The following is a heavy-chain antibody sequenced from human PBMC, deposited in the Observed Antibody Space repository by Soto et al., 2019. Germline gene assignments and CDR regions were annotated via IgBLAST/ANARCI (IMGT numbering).Heavy chain of an antibody. Sequence: PGGSLRLSCAASGFTFSSYWMSWVRQAPRKGLEWVANIKQDGSEKYYVDSVKGRFTISRDNAKNSLYLQMNSLRAEDTAVYYCARDGLENDFWSGYNQHYYYYYGMDVWGQGTTVTVSS. CDR1: GFTFSSYW. D-gene: IGHD3-3*01. J-gene: IGHJ6*02. CDR2: IKQDGSEK. CDR3: ARDGLENDFWSGYNQHYYYYYGMDV. V-gene: IGHV3-7*01.